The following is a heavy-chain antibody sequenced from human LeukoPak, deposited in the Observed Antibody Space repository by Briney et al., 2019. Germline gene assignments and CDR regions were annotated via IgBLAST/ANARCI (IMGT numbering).Heavy chain of an antibody. J-gene: IGHJ6*02. CDR2: IHYSGRP. CDR1: GGSISSHY. V-gene: IGHV4-59*11. CDR3: ARFGVDYDMDV. D-gene: IGHD3-3*01. Sequence: PSETLSLTCSLSGGSISSHYWTWIRQPPGKGLEWIGQIHYSGRPDYNPSLKSRITLSVDTSKNQISLKLSSVTAADTAVYYCARFGVDYDMDVWGQGTTVTVSS.